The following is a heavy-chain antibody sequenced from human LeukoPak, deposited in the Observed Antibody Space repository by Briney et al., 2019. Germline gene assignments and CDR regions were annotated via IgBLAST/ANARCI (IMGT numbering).Heavy chain of an antibody. D-gene: IGHD3/OR15-3a*01. Sequence: GGSLRLSCAASGFTFTTYGFNWVRQASGKGLEWVSSISFSGSYIYYADSVKGRFTISRDNAKNSVYLQMNSLRDDDTAVYYCARGTGTGWRFDFWGQGTLVTVSS. CDR3: ARGTGTGWRFDF. CDR1: GFTFTTYG. J-gene: IGHJ4*02. V-gene: IGHV3-21*01. CDR2: ISFSGSYI.